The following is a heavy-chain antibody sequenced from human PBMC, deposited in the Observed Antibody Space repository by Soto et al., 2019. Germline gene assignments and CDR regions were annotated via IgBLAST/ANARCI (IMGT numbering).Heavy chain of an antibody. Sequence: ESGGGVVQPGTSLRLSCSASSFSFSSSGMHWVRQPPGKGLEWVAAIWDDGGNKYYADSVRGRFTISRDNSKNTLFLQMNSLRAEDTALYYCARSSGSYFAAFYDTWGQGTLVGVSS. V-gene: IGHV3-33*01. CDR2: IWDDGGNK. J-gene: IGHJ4*02. CDR1: SFSFSSSG. D-gene: IGHD1-26*01. CDR3: ARSSGSYFAAFYDT.